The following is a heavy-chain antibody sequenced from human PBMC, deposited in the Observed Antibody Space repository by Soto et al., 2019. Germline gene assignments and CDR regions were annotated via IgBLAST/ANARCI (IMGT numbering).Heavy chain of an antibody. CDR3: APVPFPYYYYGMDV. CDR2: ISGSGGST. CDR1: GFTFSSYA. J-gene: IGHJ6*02. D-gene: IGHD6-6*01. V-gene: IGHV3-23*01. Sequence: PGGSLRLSCAASGFTFSSYAMSWVRQAPGKGLEWVSAISGSGGSTYYADSVKGRFTISRDNSKNTLYLQMNSLRAEDTAVYYCAPVPFPYYYYGMDVWGQGTTVTVSS.